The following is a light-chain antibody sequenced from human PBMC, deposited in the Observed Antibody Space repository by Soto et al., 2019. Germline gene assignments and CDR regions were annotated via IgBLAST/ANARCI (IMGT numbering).Light chain of an antibody. Sequence: DIQMTQSPSSLSASVGDTVTITCRASQSINSYLNWYQQKPGKAPKLLIYAASSLQSGGPSRFSGSGSGTDFTLTISSLQPEDFATYYCQQSYSTPLTFGGGTKVEIK. J-gene: IGKJ4*01. CDR2: AAS. CDR1: QSINSY. V-gene: IGKV1-39*01. CDR3: QQSYSTPLT.